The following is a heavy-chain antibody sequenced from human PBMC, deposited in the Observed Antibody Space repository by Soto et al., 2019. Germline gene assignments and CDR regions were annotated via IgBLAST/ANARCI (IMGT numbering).Heavy chain of an antibody. CDR2: ISGSGGST. CDR1: GFTFSSYA. CDR3: AKDRSSSSPRPVYFDY. J-gene: IGHJ4*02. D-gene: IGHD6-6*01. Sequence: PGGSLRLSCAASGFTFSSYAMSWVRQAPGKGLEWVSAISGSGGSTYYADSVKGRFTISRDNSKNTLYLQMNSLRAEDTAVYYCAKDRSSSSPRPVYFDYWGQGTQVTVSS. V-gene: IGHV3-23*01.